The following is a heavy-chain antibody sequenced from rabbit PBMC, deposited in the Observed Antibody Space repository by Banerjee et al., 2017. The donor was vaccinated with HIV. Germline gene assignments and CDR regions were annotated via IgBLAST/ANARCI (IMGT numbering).Heavy chain of an antibody. Sequence: QEQLVESGGGLVTLGGSLKLSCKASGIDFSGCGISWVRQAPGKGLEWIAYIYSGSGSTWYASWVNGRFTISETSSTVDLKMTSLTVADTATYFCARRSAYAGYGWPIDLWGPGTLVTVS. CDR1: GIDFSGCG. V-gene: IGHV1S42*01. CDR2: IYSGSGST. CDR3: ARRSAYAGYGWPIDL. J-gene: IGHJ6*01. D-gene: IGHD7-1*01.